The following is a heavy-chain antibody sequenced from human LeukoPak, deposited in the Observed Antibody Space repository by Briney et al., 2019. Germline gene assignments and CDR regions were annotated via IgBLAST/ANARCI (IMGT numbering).Heavy chain of an antibody. J-gene: IGHJ5*02. CDR1: GDIVSSNSAA. D-gene: IGHD2-2*01. CDR2: TYYRSKWYN. CDR3: ARGRYCSSTTCYNWFDP. V-gene: IGHV6-1*01. Sequence: SQTLSLTCVISGDIVSSNSAAWNWIRQSPSRGLEWLGGTYYRSKWYNDYAVSVKSRITINPDTSKNQFSLQLNSVTPEDTAVYYCARGRYCSSTTCYNWFDPWGQGTLVTVSS.